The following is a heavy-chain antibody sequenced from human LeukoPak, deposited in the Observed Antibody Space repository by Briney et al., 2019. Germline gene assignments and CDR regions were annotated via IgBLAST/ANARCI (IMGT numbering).Heavy chain of an antibody. CDR3: ARESVYYYGPFDP. CDR2: IYASGAA. J-gene: IGHJ5*02. D-gene: IGHD3-22*01. Sequence: TSQTLSLTCTVSGDSISGNFYFWSWIRQTAGKGLEWIGRIYASGAASYNPSLKSRVTISVDTSKNQYFLKLKSVTAAGTAVYYCARESVYYYGPFDPWGQGTRVIVSS. CDR1: GDSISGNFYF. V-gene: IGHV4-61*02.